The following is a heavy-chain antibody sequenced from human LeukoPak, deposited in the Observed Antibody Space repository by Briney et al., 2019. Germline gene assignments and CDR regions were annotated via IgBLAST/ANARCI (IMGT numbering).Heavy chain of an antibody. V-gene: IGHV3-33*01. CDR2: IWHDGSNK. Sequence: SGGSLRLSCAASGFTFSSYGMHWVRQAPGKGLEWVAVIWHDGSNKYYADSVKGRFTISRDNSKNTLYLQMNSLRAEDTAVYYCAGVGGIAAAGNPTTFDYWGQGTLVTVSS. J-gene: IGHJ4*02. CDR3: AGVGGIAAAGNPTTFDY. CDR1: GFTFSSYG. D-gene: IGHD6-13*01.